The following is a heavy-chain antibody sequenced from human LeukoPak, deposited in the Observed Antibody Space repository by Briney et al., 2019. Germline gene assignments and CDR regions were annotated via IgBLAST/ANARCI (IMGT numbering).Heavy chain of an antibody. J-gene: IGHJ6*03. CDR2: ISSSSSTI. V-gene: IGHV3-48*01. CDR3: ARVHYYYYMDV. Sequence: TGGSLRLSCAASGFTFSSYSMNWVRQAPGKGLEWVSYISSSSSTIYYADSVKGRFTISRDNAKNSLYLQMNSLRAEDTAVYYCARVHYYYYMDVWGKGTTVTVSS. CDR1: GFTFSSYS.